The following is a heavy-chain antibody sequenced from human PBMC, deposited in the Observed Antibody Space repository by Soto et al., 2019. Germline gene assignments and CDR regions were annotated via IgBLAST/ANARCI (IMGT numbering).Heavy chain of an antibody. CDR3: ASQMGVTGTYENYCGMDV. D-gene: IGHD1-7*01. CDR1: GGTFSSYA. CDR2: IIPIFGTA. Sequence: QVQLVQSGAEVKKPGSSVKVSCKASGGTFSSYAISWVRQAPGQGLEWMGGIIPIFGTANYAQKFQGRVTITADETTSTAYMELSSLRSEDTAVYYCASQMGVTGTYENYCGMDVWGQGTAVTVSS. V-gene: IGHV1-69*12. J-gene: IGHJ6*02.